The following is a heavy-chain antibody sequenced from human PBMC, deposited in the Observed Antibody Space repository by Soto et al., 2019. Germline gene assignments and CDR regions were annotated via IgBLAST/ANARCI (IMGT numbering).Heavy chain of an antibody. Sequence: PGGSLRLSCAASGFTFSSYWMSWVRQAPGKGLEWVANIKQDGSVKYYVDSVKGRFTISRDNAKNSLYLQMNSLRAEDTAVYYCARVTAARLFDYWGQGTLVTVSS. J-gene: IGHJ4*02. CDR1: GFTFSSYW. CDR3: ARVTAARLFDY. V-gene: IGHV3-7*03. D-gene: IGHD6-6*01. CDR2: IKQDGSVK.